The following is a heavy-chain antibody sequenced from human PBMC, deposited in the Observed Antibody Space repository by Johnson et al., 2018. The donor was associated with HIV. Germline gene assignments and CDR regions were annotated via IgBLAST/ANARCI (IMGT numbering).Heavy chain of an antibody. CDR3: AKGRYSSSWYLAGAFDI. V-gene: IGHV3-23*04. Sequence: VQVVESGGGLIQPGGSLRLSCAASGFAFSSYAMTWVRQAPGKGLEWVSSISGSGGSTYYADSVKGQFTISRDNSKNTLYLQMSSLRAEYTAIYYCAKGRYSSSWYLAGAFDIWGQGTMVTVSS. J-gene: IGHJ3*02. CDR2: ISGSGGST. CDR1: GFAFSSYA. D-gene: IGHD6-13*01.